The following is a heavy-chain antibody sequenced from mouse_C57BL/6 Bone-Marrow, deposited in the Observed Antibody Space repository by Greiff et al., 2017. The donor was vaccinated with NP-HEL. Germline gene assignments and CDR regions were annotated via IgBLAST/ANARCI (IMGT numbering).Heavy chain of an antibody. D-gene: IGHD2-5*01. V-gene: IGHV5-2*01. CDR1: EYEFPSHD. CDR3: ARHAYYSKGSAMDY. J-gene: IGHJ4*01. Sequence: DVMLVESGGGLVQPGESLKLSCESNEYEFPSHDMSWVRKTPEKRLELVAAINSDGGSTYYPDTMERRFIISRDNTKKTLYLQMSSLRSEDTALYYCARHAYYSKGSAMDYWGQGTSVTVSS. CDR2: INSDGGST.